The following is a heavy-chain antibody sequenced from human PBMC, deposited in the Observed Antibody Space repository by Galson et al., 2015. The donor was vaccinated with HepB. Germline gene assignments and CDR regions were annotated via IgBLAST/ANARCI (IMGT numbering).Heavy chain of an antibody. D-gene: IGHD6-19*01. CDR1: GGSINSSSYF. V-gene: IGHV4-39*07. CDR2: MYYSGST. Sequence: ETLSLTCTVSGGSINSSSYFWGWIRQPPGKGLEWIGSMYYSGSTYYKPSLKSRVTISVDTSKNQFSLKLSSVTAADTAVYYCARVSGGYSTGWLDYWGQGTLVTVSS. CDR3: ARVSGGYSTGWLDY. J-gene: IGHJ4*02.